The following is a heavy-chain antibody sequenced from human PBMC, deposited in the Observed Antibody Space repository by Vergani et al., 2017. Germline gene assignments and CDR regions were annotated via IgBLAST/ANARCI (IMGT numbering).Heavy chain of an antibody. V-gene: IGHV4-59*11. CDR3: ASDTHSGQRADR. J-gene: IGHJ5*02. CDR2: IHYSENT. CDR1: FDSIRNLY. Sequence: QVQLQESGPGLVKSSETLSLTCSVSFDSIRNLYCNWIRPPPGKGLEWIGSIHYSENTNYNPSLKIRVTISVDTSKNQFSLTLTSVTAAATAVYYCASDTHSGQRADRWGQGILVTVTS. D-gene: IGHD6-19*01.